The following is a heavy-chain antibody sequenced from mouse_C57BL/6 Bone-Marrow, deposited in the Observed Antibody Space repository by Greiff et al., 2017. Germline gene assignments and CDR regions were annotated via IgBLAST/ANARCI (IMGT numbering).Heavy chain of an antibody. CDR3: AGTVVATGYFDY. CDR1: GYTFTSYW. J-gene: IGHJ2*01. Sequence: VQLQQPGAELVKPGASVKMSCKASGYTFTSYWITWVKQRPGQGLEWIGDIYPGSGSTNYNEKFKSKATLTVDTSSRTTYMQLRSLTSEDSAVYYCAGTVVATGYFDYWGQGTTLTVSS. CDR2: IYPGSGST. D-gene: IGHD1-1*01. V-gene: IGHV1-55*01.